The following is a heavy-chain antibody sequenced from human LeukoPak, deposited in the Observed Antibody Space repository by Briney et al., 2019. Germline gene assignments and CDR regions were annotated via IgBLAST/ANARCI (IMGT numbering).Heavy chain of an antibody. D-gene: IGHD4-23*01. CDR1: GFTLCSYS. V-gene: IGHV3-21*01. Sequence: PGGSLRLSRAASGFTLCSYSINGVRPAPGKGREWGSSISGSSDYVYYAASVKGRFTISRDNAKNSLYLQMNSLRAEDAAVYYCARDDYGGNDYFDYWGQGTLVTVSS. J-gene: IGHJ4*02. CDR3: ARDDYGGNDYFDY. CDR2: ISGSSDYV.